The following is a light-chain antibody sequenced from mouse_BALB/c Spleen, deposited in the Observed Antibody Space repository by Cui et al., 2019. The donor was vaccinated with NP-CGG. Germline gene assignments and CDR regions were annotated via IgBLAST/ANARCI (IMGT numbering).Light chain of an antibody. CDR1: TGAVTTSNY. V-gene: IGLV1*01. Sequence: QEVVTQESALTTSPGETVTLTCRSSTGAVTTSNYANWVQEKPDHLFTGLIGGTNNRAPGVPARFSGSLLGDKAALTITGAQTEDEAIFFCALWYSNHWVFGGGTKLTVL. CDR2: GTN. J-gene: IGLJ1*01. CDR3: ALWYSNHWV.